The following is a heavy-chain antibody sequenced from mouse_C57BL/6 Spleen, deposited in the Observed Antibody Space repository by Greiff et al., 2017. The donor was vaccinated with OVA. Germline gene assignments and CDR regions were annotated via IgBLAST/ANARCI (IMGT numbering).Heavy chain of an antibody. J-gene: IGHJ2*01. CDR2: IYPGDGDT. D-gene: IGHD1-1*01. CDR1: GYAFSSYW. CDR3: ARGRVTTVAYFDY. Sequence: QVQLQQSGAELVKPGASVKISCKASGYAFSSYWMNWVKQRPGKGLEWIGQIYPGDGDTNYNGKFKGKATLTADKSSSTAYMQLSSLTSEDSAVYFCARGRVTTVAYFDYWGQGTTLTVSS. V-gene: IGHV1-80*01.